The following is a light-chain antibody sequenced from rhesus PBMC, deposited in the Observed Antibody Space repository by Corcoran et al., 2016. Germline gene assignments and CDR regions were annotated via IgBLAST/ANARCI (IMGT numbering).Light chain of an antibody. Sequence: DIQMTQSPSSLSASVGDRVTITCRASENVNNYLNWYQQTPGKAPKLLIYKASTLKSGVPSRFSGSGAWTDYPFTISSLQPEDGSTYYCQHGYGTPFTFGPGTKLDIK. CDR1: ENVNNY. CDR3: QHGYGTPFT. V-gene: IGKV1-74*01. CDR2: KAS. J-gene: IGKJ3*01.